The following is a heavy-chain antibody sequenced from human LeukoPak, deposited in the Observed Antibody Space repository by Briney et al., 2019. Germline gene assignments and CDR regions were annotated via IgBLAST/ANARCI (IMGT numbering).Heavy chain of an antibody. V-gene: IGHV1-3*03. J-gene: IGHJ4*02. CDR2: INAGDGNI. Sequence: ASVKVSCKASGYTFINYALHWVRQAPGQRLEWMGWINAGDGNIKYSQDFQGRVTITRDTSASTAYMDLSSLRSEDVAVYYCARDVSVATYYFDYWGQGTLVTVSS. D-gene: IGHD5-12*01. CDR1: GYTFINYA. CDR3: ARDVSVATYYFDY.